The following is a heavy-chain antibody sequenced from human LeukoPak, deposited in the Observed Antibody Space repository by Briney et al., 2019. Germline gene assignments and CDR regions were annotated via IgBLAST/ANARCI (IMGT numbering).Heavy chain of an antibody. D-gene: IGHD6-13*01. J-gene: IGHJ6*03. CDR1: GYTFTSYA. V-gene: IGHV7-4-1*02. CDR3: ARDPGQQLDSLVIYYYYMDV. Sequence: ASVKVSCKASGYTFTSYAMNWVRQAPGQGLEWMGWINTNTGNPTYAQGFTGRFVFSLDTSVSTAYLQISSLKAEDTAVYYCARDPGQQLDSLVIYYYYMDVWGKGTTVTVSS. CDR2: INTNTGNP.